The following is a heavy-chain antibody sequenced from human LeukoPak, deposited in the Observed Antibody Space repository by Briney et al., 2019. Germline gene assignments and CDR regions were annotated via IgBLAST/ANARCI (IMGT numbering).Heavy chain of an antibody. Sequence: GRSLRLSCAASGFTFSSYAMHWVRQAPGKGLEWVAVISYDGSNKYYADSVKGRFTISRDNSKNTLYLQMNSLRVEDTAVYYCASWFIVGATNWGQGTLVTVSS. V-gene: IGHV3-30-3*01. CDR1: GFTFSSYA. J-gene: IGHJ4*02. CDR3: ASWFIVGATN. CDR2: ISYDGSNK. D-gene: IGHD1-26*01.